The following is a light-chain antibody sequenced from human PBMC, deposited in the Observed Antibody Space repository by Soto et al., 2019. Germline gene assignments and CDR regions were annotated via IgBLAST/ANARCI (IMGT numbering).Light chain of an antibody. CDR3: QQANTFPLT. CDR1: QGVTRW. V-gene: IGKV1-12*01. CDR2: TAS. J-gene: IGKJ4*01. Sequence: IQLTQSPSSVSASIGDRVTMTCRASQGVTRWLAWYQQKPGRAPKLLIYTASSLQTGVPSRFSASGFGTDFTLTISSLQPEDFATYYCQQANTFPLTFGGGTKVEIK.